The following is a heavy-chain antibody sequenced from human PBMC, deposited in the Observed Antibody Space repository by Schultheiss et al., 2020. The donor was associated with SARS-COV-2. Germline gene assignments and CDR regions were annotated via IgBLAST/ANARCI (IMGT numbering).Heavy chain of an antibody. CDR2: ISSSSSTI. J-gene: IGHJ4*02. Sequence: GGSLRLSCAASGFTFSSYSMNRVRQAPGKGLEWVSYISSSSSTIYYADSVKGRFTISRDKAKNSLYLEMNSLRAEDTDVYYCARDYRITIFGVVTPFDYWRLGTLVTV. CDR1: GFTFSSYS. D-gene: IGHD3-3*01. CDR3: ARDYRITIFGVVTPFDY. V-gene: IGHV3-48*01.